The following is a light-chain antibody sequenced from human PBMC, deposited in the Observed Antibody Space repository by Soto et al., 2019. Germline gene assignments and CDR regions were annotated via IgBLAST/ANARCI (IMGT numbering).Light chain of an antibody. CDR1: QSVSNNY. CDR3: QQYAGSPRT. J-gene: IGKJ1*01. V-gene: IGKV3-20*01. CDR2: GAS. Sequence: EIVLTQSPGTLSLSPGERATLSCRASQSVSNNYLAWYQQKPGQAPRLLIYGASSRATGIPDRVSGSGSGTDFTLTISGLEPEDFAVYFCQQYAGSPRTFDQATKVEIK.